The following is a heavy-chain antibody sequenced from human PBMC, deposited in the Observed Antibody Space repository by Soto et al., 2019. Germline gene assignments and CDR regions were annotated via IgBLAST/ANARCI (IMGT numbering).Heavy chain of an antibody. CDR3: PRDSAGPDRDLGY. CDR2: ISTDGGST. Sequence: EVQLVESGGGLVQPGGSLRLSCAASGFTFSSYWMHWVRQAPGKGLVWVSRISTDGGSTSYADSVKGRFTISRDNAKNSLKLQMNGLGAEDRAGYYCPRDSAGPDRDLGYWGKETLVTVSP. D-gene: IGHD3-16*01. J-gene: IGHJ4*02. CDR1: GFTFSSYW. V-gene: IGHV3-74*01.